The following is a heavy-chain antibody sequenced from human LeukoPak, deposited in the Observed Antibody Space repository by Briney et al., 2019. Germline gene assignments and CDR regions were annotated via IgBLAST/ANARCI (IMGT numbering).Heavy chain of an antibody. Sequence: SETLSLTCTVSGGSVSNYYWSWIRQPAGKGLEWIGRIYTSGSTNYNPSLKSRVTISVDTSKNQFSLKLSSVTAADTAVYYCARGTRVGATMGDAFDIWGQGTMVTVSS. CDR2: IYTSGST. V-gene: IGHV4-4*07. J-gene: IGHJ3*02. CDR3: ARGTRVGATMGDAFDI. CDR1: GGSVSNYY. D-gene: IGHD1-26*01.